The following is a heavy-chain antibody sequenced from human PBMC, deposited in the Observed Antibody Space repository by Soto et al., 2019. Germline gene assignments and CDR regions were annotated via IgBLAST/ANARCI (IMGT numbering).Heavy chain of an antibody. CDR3: AHRLLGLSGYDV. Sequence: SGPTLVNPTQTLTLTCTFSGFSLTSGVVGVGWIRQPPGEALEWLALIYWNDEQYYNPSLRNRLTITRDTSKNQVVLTMTNIDPVDTATYYCAHRLLGLSGYDVWGQGTMVTVSS. V-gene: IGHV2-5*01. CDR2: IYWNDEQ. CDR1: GFSLTSGVVG. D-gene: IGHD6-13*01. J-gene: IGHJ6*02.